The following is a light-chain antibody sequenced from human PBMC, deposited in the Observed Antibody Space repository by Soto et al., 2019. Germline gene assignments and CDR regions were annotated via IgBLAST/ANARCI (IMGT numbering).Light chain of an antibody. V-gene: IGLV2-14*01. CDR2: EVS. CDR1: SSDVGGYNY. Sequence: QTVVTQPASVSGSPGQSITISCTGTSSDVGGYNYVSWFQHHPGKAPKLIIYEVSYRPSGVSARFSGSKSGDTASLTISGLQAEDEADYYCSSFTNTITRYAFGTGTKLTV. J-gene: IGLJ1*01. CDR3: SSFTNTITRYA.